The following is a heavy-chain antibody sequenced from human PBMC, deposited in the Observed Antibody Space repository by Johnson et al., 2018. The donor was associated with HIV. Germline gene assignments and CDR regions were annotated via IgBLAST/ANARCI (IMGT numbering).Heavy chain of an antibody. Sequence: QVQLVESGGGVVQPGRSLRLSCAASGFTFSSYAMHWVRQAPGKGLEWVAVISYDGSNKYYADSVKGRFTISRDNSKNTLYLQMNSLGAEDTAVYYCAKDLVSSGLPDDAFDIWGQGTMVTVSS. CDR1: GFTFSSYA. CDR3: AKDLVSSGLPDDAFDI. D-gene: IGHD3-22*01. CDR2: ISYDGSNK. V-gene: IGHV3-30*14. J-gene: IGHJ3*02.